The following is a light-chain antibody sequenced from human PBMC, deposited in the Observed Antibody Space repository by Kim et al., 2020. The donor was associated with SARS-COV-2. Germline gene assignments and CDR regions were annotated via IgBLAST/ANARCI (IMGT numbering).Light chain of an antibody. J-gene: IGLJ2*01. V-gene: IGLV3-1*01. Sequence: VSTEKAPSITCAGGKVGDKHACCYQQTPGQSPVLVIYQDSKRPAGIPERFSDSHSGNTATLTISGTQAMDEAGYYCQAWDSSTVVFGGGTQLTVL. CDR2: QDS. CDR1: KVGDKH. CDR3: QAWDSSTVV.